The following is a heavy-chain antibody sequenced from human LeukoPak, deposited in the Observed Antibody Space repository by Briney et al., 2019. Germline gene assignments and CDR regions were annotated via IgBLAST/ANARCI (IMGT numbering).Heavy chain of an antibody. Sequence: PSETLSLTCTVSGGSISSSSYYWGWIRQPPGKGLEWIGSIYYSGSTYYSPSLKSRVTISVDTSKNQFSLKLSSVTAADTAVYYCAKSGGYGLIDYWGQGTLVTVSS. CDR3: AKSGGYGLIDY. CDR2: IYYSGST. V-gene: IGHV4-39*01. J-gene: IGHJ4*02. D-gene: IGHD1-26*01. CDR1: GGSISSSSYY.